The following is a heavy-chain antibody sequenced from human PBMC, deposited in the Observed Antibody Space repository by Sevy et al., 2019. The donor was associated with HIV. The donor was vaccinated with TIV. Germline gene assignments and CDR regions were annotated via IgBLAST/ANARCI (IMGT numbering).Heavy chain of an antibody. J-gene: IGHJ6*02. V-gene: IGHV4-4*07. CDR2: IYTSGST. CDR3: ARDLGGGASMDTAMDYYYYYGMDV. Sequence: SETLSLTCTVSGGSISSYYWSWIRQPAGKGLEWIGRIYTSGSTNYNPSLKSRVTMSVDTSKNQFSLKLSSVTAADTAVYYCARDLGGGASMDTAMDYYYYYGMDVWGQGTTVTVSS. CDR1: GGSISSYY. D-gene: IGHD5-18*01.